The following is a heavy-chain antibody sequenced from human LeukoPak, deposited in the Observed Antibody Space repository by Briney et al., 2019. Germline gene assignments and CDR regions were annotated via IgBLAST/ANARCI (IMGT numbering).Heavy chain of an antibody. CDR2: IYYSGST. D-gene: IGHD4-17*01. V-gene: IGHV4-30-4*01. Sequence: ASETLSLTCTVSGGSISSGDYYWGWIRQPPGKGLEWIGYIYYSGSTYYNPSLKSRVTISVDTSKNQFSLKLSSVTAADTAVYYCARYRGEPTTFDYWGQGTLVTVSS. CDR1: GGSISSGDYY. CDR3: ARYRGEPTTFDY. J-gene: IGHJ4*02.